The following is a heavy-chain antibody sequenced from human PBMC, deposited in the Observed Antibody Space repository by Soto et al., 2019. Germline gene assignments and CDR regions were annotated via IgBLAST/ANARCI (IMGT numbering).Heavy chain of an antibody. CDR3: ARGDGIIDY. V-gene: IGHV3-48*02. D-gene: IGHD1-20*01. CDR1: GFTFSAYT. J-gene: IGHJ4*02. CDR2: INSGTNPI. Sequence: EVQLVESGGGLVQPGGSLRLSCAASGFTFSAYTMNWVRQAPGKGLEWVSYINSGTNPIYYADSVKGRFTISRDNAKNSLYLQMNSLRDEDTAVYYCARGDGIIDYWGQGTLVTVSS.